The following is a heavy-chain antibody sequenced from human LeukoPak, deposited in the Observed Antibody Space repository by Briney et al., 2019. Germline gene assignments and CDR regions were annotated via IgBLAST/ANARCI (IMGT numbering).Heavy chain of an antibody. V-gene: IGHV4-59*01. D-gene: IGHD4-17*01. CDR3: ARDRDYGDYGFDY. CDR2: IYYGGST. CDR1: GGSISSYY. Sequence: ASETLSLTCTVSGGSISSYYWSWIRQPPGKGLEWIGYIYYGGSTNYHPSLKSRVTISVDTSKNQFSLKLSSVTAADAAVYYCARDRDYGDYGFDYWGQGTLVTVSS. J-gene: IGHJ4*02.